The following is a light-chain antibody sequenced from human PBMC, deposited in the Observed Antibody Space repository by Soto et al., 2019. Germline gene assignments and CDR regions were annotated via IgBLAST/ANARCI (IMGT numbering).Light chain of an antibody. CDR1: SSNIGAGYD. J-gene: IGLJ2*01. CDR3: QSYDSSLSGYVV. V-gene: IGLV1-40*01. Sequence: QSVLTQPPSVSGAPGQRVTISCTGSSSNIGAGYDVHWYQQLPGTAPKLLIYGNSNRPSGVTDRFSGSKSGTSASLAITGLQAEDEADYYCQSYDSSLSGYVVFGGGTKVTVL. CDR2: GNS.